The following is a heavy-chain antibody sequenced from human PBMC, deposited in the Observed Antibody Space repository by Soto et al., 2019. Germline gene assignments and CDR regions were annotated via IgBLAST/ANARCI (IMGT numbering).Heavy chain of an antibody. CDR1: GDSLSSGGHY. CDR2: IYDSVNT. V-gene: IGHV4-31*03. CDR3: ARVDHRGYFAILTDY. Sequence: SETLSLTCTVSGDSLSSGGHYWSWIRQHPGKGLEWIGHIYDSVNTYYSPSLRSRVTISADMSKNQFSLNLRSVTAADTAVYYCARVDHRGYFAILTDYWGQGTLVTVSA. J-gene: IGHJ4*02. D-gene: IGHD3-9*01.